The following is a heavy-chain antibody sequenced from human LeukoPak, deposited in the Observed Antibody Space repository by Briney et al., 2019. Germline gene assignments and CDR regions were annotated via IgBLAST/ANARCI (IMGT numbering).Heavy chain of an antibody. D-gene: IGHD6-19*01. CDR3: ARATISVAYAFDI. CDR1: GFTVRTHS. Sequence: GGSLRLSCTASGFTVRTHSMSWVRQAPGKGLEWVSVIYSGGSTYYPGSVKGRFTISRENAKNSLYLQMNSLRAEDTAVYYCARATISVAYAFDIWGQGTMVTVSS. V-gene: IGHV3-66*01. J-gene: IGHJ3*02. CDR2: IYSGGST.